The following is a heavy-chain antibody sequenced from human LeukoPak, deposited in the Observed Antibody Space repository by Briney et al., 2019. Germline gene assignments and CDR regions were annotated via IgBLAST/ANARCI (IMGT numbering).Heavy chain of an antibody. Sequence: PSETLSLTCAVYGGSFSGYYWSWIRQPPGKGLEWIGEINHSGSTNYNPSLKSRVTISVDTSKNQFSLKLSSVTAADTAVYYCARGVDLLQTGITGTTGISWFDPWGQGTLVTVSS. J-gene: IGHJ5*02. CDR1: GGSFSGYY. D-gene: IGHD1-7*01. CDR2: INHSGST. CDR3: ARGVDLLQTGITGTTGISWFDP. V-gene: IGHV4-34*01.